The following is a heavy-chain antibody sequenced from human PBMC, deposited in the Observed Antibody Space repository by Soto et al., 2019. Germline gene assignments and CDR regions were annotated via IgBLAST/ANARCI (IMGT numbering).Heavy chain of an antibody. Sequence: GGSLRLSCAVSGFSLGPYGVTWVRQTPEKGLEWVTGFSGGSGAIYYADSVRGRFTISRDNAKNSLFLQMNSLRDEDTAVYYCARHGIQVSHDVWGQGTTVTVSS. CDR1: GFSLGPYG. J-gene: IGHJ6*02. V-gene: IGHV3-48*02. D-gene: IGHD5-18*01. CDR3: ARHGIQVSHDV. CDR2: FSGGSGAI.